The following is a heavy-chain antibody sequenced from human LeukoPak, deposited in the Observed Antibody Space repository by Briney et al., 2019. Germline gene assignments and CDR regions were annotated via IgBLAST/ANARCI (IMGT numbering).Heavy chain of an antibody. V-gene: IGHV4-34*01. CDR1: GGSFSGYY. CDR2: INHSGST. Sequence: SETLSLTCAVYGGSFSGYYWSWIRQPPGKGLEWIREINHSGSTNYNPSLKSRVTISEDTSKNQFSLKLSSVTAADTAVYYCARGRGGIDSGDFDYWGQGTLVTVSS. CDR3: ARGRGGIDSGDFDY. D-gene: IGHD3-10*01. J-gene: IGHJ4*02.